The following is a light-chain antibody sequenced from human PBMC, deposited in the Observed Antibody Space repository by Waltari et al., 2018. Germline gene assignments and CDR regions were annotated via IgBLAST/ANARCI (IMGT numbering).Light chain of an antibody. CDR1: QSITTY. CDR3: QQTYSTPPFT. V-gene: IGKV1-39*01. J-gene: IGKJ3*01. Sequence: DIQMTQSPSSLSASVGDRVTITCRANQSITTYLNWYQQKPGKAPNLLIYGASSLQSGVPSRFSGSGSGTDFTLTISSLQPEDFATYYCQQTYSTPPFTFGPGTKVDI. CDR2: GAS.